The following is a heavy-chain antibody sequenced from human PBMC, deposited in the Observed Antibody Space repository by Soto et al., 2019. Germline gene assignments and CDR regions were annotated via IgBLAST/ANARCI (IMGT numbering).Heavy chain of an antibody. CDR1: GYTFTTYG. D-gene: IGHD1-26*01. J-gene: IGHJ4*02. V-gene: IGHV1-18*01. CDR2: ISAYNGNT. Sequence: QVQLVQSGAEVKKPGASVKVSCKASGYTFTTYGISWVRQAPGQGLEWMGWISAYNGNTNYEQKHQGRXTXTXXPSTSTAYMELRSLRSDDTGVYYCASGRALELGCYWGQGALVTVSS. CDR3: ASGRALELGCY.